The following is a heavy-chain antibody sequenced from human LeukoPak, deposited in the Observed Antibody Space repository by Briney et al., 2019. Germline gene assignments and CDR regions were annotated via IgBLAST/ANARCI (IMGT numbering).Heavy chain of an antibody. CDR1: GFTFSSYW. CDR3: AKDTGALRGGSGTFDY. J-gene: IGHJ4*02. Sequence: PGGSLRLSCAASGFTFSSYWMSWVRQAPGKGLEWVANIKQDGSEKYYVDSVKGRFTISRDNAKNSLYLQMNSLRAEDTAVYYCAKDTGALRGGSGTFDYWGQGTLVTVSS. V-gene: IGHV3-7*03. D-gene: IGHD3-10*01. CDR2: IKQDGSEK.